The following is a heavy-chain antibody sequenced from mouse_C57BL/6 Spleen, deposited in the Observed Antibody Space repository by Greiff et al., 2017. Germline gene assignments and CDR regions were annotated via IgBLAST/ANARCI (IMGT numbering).Heavy chain of an antibody. D-gene: IGHD1-1*01. Sequence: VHVKQSGPELVKPGASVKISCKASGYSFTDYNMNWVKQSNGKSLEWIGVINPNYGTTSYNQKFKGKATLTVDQSSSTAYMQLNSLTSEDSAVYYCARGITTVDWYFDVWGTGTTVTVSS. J-gene: IGHJ1*03. CDR3: ARGITTVDWYFDV. V-gene: IGHV1-39*01. CDR1: GYSFTDYN. CDR2: INPNYGTT.